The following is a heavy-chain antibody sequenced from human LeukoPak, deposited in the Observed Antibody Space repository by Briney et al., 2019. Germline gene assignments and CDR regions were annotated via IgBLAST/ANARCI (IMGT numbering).Heavy chain of an antibody. CDR2: ISGEGGST. CDR3: AKGRRYSSSWYDY. Sequence: PGGSLRLSCAASGFTFDDFAMHWVRQAPGKGLEWVSLISGEGGSTYYADSVKGRFTISRDNSKSSLYLQMNTLRSEDTALYYCAKGRRYSSSWYDYWGQGTLVTVSS. CDR1: GFTFDDFA. V-gene: IGHV3-43*02. J-gene: IGHJ4*02. D-gene: IGHD6-13*01.